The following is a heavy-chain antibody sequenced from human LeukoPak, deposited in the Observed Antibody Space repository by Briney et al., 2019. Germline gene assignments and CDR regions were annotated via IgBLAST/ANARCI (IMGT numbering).Heavy chain of an antibody. Sequence: PSETLSLTCTVSGGSISSSSYYRGWIRQPPGKGLEWIGSIYYSGSTYYNPSLKSRVTISVDTSKNQFSLKLSSVTAADTAVYYCARQNEGYYYDSSGLNWFDPWGQGTLVTVSS. CDR1: GGSISSSSYY. V-gene: IGHV4-39*01. J-gene: IGHJ5*02. D-gene: IGHD3-22*01. CDR3: ARQNEGYYYDSSGLNWFDP. CDR2: IYYSGST.